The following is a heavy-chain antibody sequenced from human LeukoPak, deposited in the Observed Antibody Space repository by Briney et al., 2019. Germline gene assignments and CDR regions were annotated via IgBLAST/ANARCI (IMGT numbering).Heavy chain of an antibody. D-gene: IGHD6-19*01. CDR2: ISSSGSTI. J-gene: IGHJ4*02. CDR3: ARVPSGWYVPYFDY. CDR1: GFTFSDYY. V-gene: IGHV3-11*01. Sequence: GGSLRLSCAASGFTFSDYYMSWIRQAPGKGLEWVSYISSSGSTIYYADSVKGRFTISRVNAKNSLYLQMNSLRAEDTAVYYCARVPSGWYVPYFDYWGQGTLVTVSS.